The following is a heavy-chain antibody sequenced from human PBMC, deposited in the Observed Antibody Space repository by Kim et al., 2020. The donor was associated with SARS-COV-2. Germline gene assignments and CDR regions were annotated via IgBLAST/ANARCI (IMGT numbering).Heavy chain of an antibody. CDR1: GSRFSDSE. V-gene: IGHV3-73*01. D-gene: IGHD4-17*01. Sequence: GGSLRLSCAAAGSRFSDSEIHWVRQAPGKGLEWVGLIGSKTDNHATSYAASVKGRFILSRDDAKKTVYLQMNSLEVEDTAVYYCRRRTTVAPPWY. CDR3: RRRTTVAPPWY. J-gene: IGHJ2*01. CDR2: IGSKTDNHAT.